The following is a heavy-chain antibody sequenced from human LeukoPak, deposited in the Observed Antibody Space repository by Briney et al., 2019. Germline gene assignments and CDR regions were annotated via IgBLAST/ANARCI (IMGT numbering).Heavy chain of an antibody. J-gene: IGHJ5*02. CDR2: INHSGST. V-gene: IGHV4-34*01. CDR3: ARDGARGVIKGFDP. Sequence: SETLSLTCAVYGGSFSGYYWSWIRQPPGKGLEWIGEINHSGSTNYNPSLKSRVTISVDTSKNQFSLKLSSVTAADTAVYYCARDGARGVIKGFDPWGQGTLVTVPS. D-gene: IGHD3-10*01. CDR1: GGSFSGYY.